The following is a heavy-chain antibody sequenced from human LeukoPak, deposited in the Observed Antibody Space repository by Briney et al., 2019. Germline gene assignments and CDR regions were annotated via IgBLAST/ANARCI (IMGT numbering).Heavy chain of an antibody. CDR3: ARDLMWLVDY. CDR2: ISKDAAFM. Sequence: GGSLRLSCATSGFIFIDYDFHWVRQAPGKGLEWLAYISKDAAFMFYADSVRGRFTVSRDNSKRTVYLQLNSLRAEDTALYYCARDLMWLVDYWGQGTLVTVSS. V-gene: IGHV3-30*04. J-gene: IGHJ4*02. D-gene: IGHD6-19*01. CDR1: GFIFIDYD.